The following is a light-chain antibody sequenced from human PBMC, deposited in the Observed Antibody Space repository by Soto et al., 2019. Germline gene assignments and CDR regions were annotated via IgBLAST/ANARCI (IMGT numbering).Light chain of an antibody. Sequence: DIQMTQSPSTLSGSVGERVTITCRAIQTISSWLAWYQQKPGKAPKLLXYAASSLQSGVPSRFSGSGSGTDFTLTISSLQSEDFALYYCQQYNNWPRTFGQGTKVDIK. CDR1: QTISSW. J-gene: IGKJ1*01. CDR2: AAS. CDR3: QQYNNWPRT. V-gene: IGKV1-5*01.